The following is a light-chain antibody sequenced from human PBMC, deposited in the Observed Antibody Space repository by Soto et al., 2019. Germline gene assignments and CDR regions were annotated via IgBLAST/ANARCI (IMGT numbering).Light chain of an antibody. CDR2: DVS. Sequence: QSALTQPASVSGSPGQSVTISCPGNSSDVGGYNFVSWYQQYPGTAPKLLIYDVSNRPSGVSNRFSGSKSGNTASLTISGLQAEDEADYYCSSYTGSSTLIFGGGTKVTVL. CDR3: SSYTGSSTLI. J-gene: IGLJ2*01. V-gene: IGLV2-14*01. CDR1: SSDVGGYNF.